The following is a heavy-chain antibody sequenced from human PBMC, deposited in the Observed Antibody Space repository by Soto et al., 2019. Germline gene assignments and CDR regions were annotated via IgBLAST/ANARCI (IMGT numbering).Heavy chain of an antibody. Sequence: GASVKVSCKASGGTFSSYAISWVRQAPGQGLEWMGGIIPISGTANYAQKFQGRVTITADESTSTAYMELSSLRSEDTAVYYCARDSIPGIAVGKNWFDPSGQGTRVTVAS. J-gene: IGHJ5*02. CDR3: ARDSIPGIAVGKNWFDP. CDR2: IIPISGTA. D-gene: IGHD6-19*01. V-gene: IGHV1-69*13. CDR1: GGTFSSYA.